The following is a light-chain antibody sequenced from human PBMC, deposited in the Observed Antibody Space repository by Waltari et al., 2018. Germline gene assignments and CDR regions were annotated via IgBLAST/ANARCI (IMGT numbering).Light chain of an antibody. J-gene: IGKJ2*01. CDR2: DAS. CDR3: QQYDNLLGT. CDR1: QDISNY. V-gene: IGKV1-33*01. Sequence: IQMTQSPSSLSASVGDRVTITCQASQDISNYLNWYQQKPGKAPKLLIYDASNLETGVPSRFSGSGSGTDFTFTISSLQPEDIATYYCQQYDNLLGTFGQGTKLEIK.